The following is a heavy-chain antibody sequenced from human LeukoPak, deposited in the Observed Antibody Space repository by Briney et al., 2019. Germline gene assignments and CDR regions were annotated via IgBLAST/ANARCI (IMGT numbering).Heavy chain of an antibody. J-gene: IGHJ3*02. CDR3: ARGHSSWFPPDI. V-gene: IGHV4-59*01. Sequence: SETLSLTGTVSGGPISSYTWSWIRQPPGKGLEWIGYIYYSGSTNYNPSLKSRVTISVDTSKNQFSLKLSSVTAADTAVYCCARGHSSWFPPDIWSQGTMVTVSS. CDR1: GGPISSYT. CDR2: IYYSGST. D-gene: IGHD6-13*01.